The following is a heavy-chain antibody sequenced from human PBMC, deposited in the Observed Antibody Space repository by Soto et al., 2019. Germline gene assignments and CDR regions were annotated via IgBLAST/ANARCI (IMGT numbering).Heavy chain of an antibody. CDR1: GGSISSGDYY. CDR3: ARETTVVTIDY. V-gene: IGHV4-30-4*01. J-gene: IGHJ4*02. Sequence: SETLSLTCTVSGGSISSGDYYWSWIRQPPGKGLEWIGYIYYGGSTYYNPSLKCRVTISVDTSKNQFSLKLSSVTAADTAVYYCARETTVVTIDYWGQGTLVTVSS. D-gene: IGHD4-17*01. CDR2: IYYGGST.